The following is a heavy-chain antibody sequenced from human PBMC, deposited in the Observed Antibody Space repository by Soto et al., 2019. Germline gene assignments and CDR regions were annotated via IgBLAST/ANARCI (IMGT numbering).Heavy chain of an antibody. CDR2: ISSSSSYI. CDR3: AREGIAAALDY. Sequence: EVQLVESGGGLVKPGGSLRLSCAASGFTFSSYSMNWVRQAPGKGLEWVSSISSSSSYIYYADSVKGRFTIYRDNAKNSLNLQVNSLRAEDTAVYYCAREGIAAALDYWGQGTLVTVSS. J-gene: IGHJ4*02. D-gene: IGHD6-13*01. V-gene: IGHV3-21*01. CDR1: GFTFSSYS.